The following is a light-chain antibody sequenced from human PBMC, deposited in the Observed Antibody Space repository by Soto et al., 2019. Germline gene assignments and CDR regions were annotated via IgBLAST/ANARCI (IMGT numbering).Light chain of an antibody. CDR2: EGS. J-gene: IGLJ1*01. CDR3: GSYALSSSYV. CDR1: SGDVGSYSH. V-gene: IGLV2-23*01. Sequence: QSALTQPASVSGSPGQSITIACTGTSGDVGSYSHVSWYQQHPGKAPRLIIYEGSKRPSGVSHRCSASRSDKTASLTISGLQAEDEAAYYCGSYALSSSYVFGTGTKLTVL.